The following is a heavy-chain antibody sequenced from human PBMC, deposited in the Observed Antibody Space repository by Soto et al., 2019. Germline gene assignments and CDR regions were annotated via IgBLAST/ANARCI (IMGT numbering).Heavy chain of an antibody. V-gene: IGHV1-2*02. CDR2: INPNSGET. J-gene: IGHJ6*02. Sequence: ASVKVSCKASGYTFTAYYMHWVRLAPGQGLEWMGWINPNSGETNYPQKFQGRVSLTSDTSLSTAYMELTSLRSEETAVYYCATMLYYYYALDVWGQGTTLTVSS. CDR3: ATMLYYYYALDV. D-gene: IGHD3-16*01. CDR1: GYTFTAYY.